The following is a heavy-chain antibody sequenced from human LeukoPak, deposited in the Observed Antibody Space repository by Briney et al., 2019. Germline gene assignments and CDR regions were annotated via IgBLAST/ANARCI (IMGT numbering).Heavy chain of an antibody. Sequence: ASVKVSCKASGYTFTCYGISWVRQAPGQGLEWMGWISAYNGNTNYAQKLQGRVTMTTDTSTSTAYMELRSLRSEDMAVYYCARSPGIAARSGYYFDYWGQGTLVTVSS. V-gene: IGHV1-18*03. D-gene: IGHD6-6*01. CDR1: GYTFTCYG. J-gene: IGHJ4*02. CDR3: ARSPGIAARSGYYFDY. CDR2: ISAYNGNT.